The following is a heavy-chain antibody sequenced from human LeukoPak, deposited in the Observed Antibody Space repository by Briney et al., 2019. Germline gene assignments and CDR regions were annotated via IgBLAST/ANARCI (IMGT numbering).Heavy chain of an antibody. CDR2: SSGGGGGT. D-gene: IGHD3-22*01. Sequence: GGSLRLSCEASGFTFTGYAMSWVRQAPGKGLEWVSASSGGGGGTYFADSVKGRFTISRDNSKNTLYLQMNSLRAEDTAIYYCAKRGYYDSSGLRAPFDYWGQGTLVIVSS. CDR1: GFTFTGYA. J-gene: IGHJ4*02. CDR3: AKRGYYDSSGLRAPFDY. V-gene: IGHV3-23*01.